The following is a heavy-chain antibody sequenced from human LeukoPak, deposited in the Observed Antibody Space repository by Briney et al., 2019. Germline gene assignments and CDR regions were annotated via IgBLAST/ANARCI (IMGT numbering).Heavy chain of an antibody. J-gene: IGHJ2*01. V-gene: IGHV4-34*01. Sequence: SETLYLTCAVYGGSFSGYDWSWIRQPPGKGLEWIGEINHSGSTNYNPSLKSRVTISVDTSKNQFSLKLSSVTAADTAVYYCARGPPASYGYPFDLWGRGTLSLPPQ. D-gene: IGHD5-18*01. CDR3: ARGPPASYGYPFDL. CDR1: GGSFSGYD. CDR2: INHSGST.